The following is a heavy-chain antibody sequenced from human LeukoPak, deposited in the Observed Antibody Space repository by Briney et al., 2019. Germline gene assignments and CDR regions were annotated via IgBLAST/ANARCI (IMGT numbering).Heavy chain of an antibody. D-gene: IGHD3-16*02. V-gene: IGHV4-39*01. CDR2: IYYSGST. CDR3: ARVMITFGGVIVMGRQYFDY. Sequence: SETLSLTCTVSGGSISSSSYYWGWIRQPPGKGLEWIGSIYYSGSTYYNPSLKSRVTISVDTSKNQFSLKLSSVTAANRAVYYCARVMITFGGVIVMGRQYFDYWGQGTLVTVSS. J-gene: IGHJ4*02. CDR1: GGSISSSSYY.